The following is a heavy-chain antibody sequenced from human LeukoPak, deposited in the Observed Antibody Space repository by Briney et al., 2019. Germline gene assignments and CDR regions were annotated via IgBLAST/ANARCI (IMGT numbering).Heavy chain of an antibody. CDR2: IIPILGIA. CDR1: GGTFSSYT. Sequence: SVKVSCKASGGTFSSYTISWVRQAPGQGLEWMGRIIPILGIANYAQKSQGRVTITADKSTSTAYMELSSLRSEDTAVYYCARLSIVVVPAAPGDYYYYGMDIWGQGTTVTVSS. D-gene: IGHD2-2*01. V-gene: IGHV1-69*02. CDR3: ARLSIVVVPAAPGDYYYYGMDI. J-gene: IGHJ6*02.